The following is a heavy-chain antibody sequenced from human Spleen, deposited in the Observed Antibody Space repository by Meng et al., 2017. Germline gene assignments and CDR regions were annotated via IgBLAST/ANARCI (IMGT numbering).Heavy chain of an antibody. D-gene: IGHD6-13*01. J-gene: IGHJ4*02. CDR3: ATGAAAADH. CDR2: IKRNSDGGTI. CDR1: GLSFTDAW. Sequence: EVQLVEAGGGLVQPGGFLRLSCVAFGLSFTDAWMSWVRQAPGKGLEWVGRIKRNSDGGTIDYAAPVKGRFTIPRDDSKNTLYLQMDSLITEDTAVYFCATGAAAADHWGQGTLVTVSS. V-gene: IGHV3-15*01.